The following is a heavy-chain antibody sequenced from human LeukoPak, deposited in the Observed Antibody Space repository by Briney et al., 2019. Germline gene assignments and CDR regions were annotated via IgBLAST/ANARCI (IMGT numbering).Heavy chain of an antibody. D-gene: IGHD3-3*01. CDR1: GFTFSSYS. V-gene: IGHV3-21*01. J-gene: IGHJ4*02. CDR2: ISSSSSYI. CDR3: ARVGSGYYLSDMNY. Sequence: GGSLRLSCAASGFTFSSYSMNWVRQAPGKGLEWVSSISSSSSYIYYADSVKGRFTISRANAKNSLYLHMNSLRAEDTAVYYCARVGSGYYLSDMNYWGQGTLVTVSS.